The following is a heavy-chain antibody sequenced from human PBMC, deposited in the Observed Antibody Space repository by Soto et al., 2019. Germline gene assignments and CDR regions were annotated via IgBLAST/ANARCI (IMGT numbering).Heavy chain of an antibody. Sequence: GESLKISCKGSGYSFTSYWIGWVRQMPGKGLEWMGIIYPGDSDTRYSPSFQGQVTISADKSISTAYLQWSSLKASDTTMYYCASQRSYYYDSSTIDDAFDIWGQGTMVTVSS. J-gene: IGHJ3*02. CDR2: IYPGDSDT. D-gene: IGHD3-22*01. CDR1: GYSFTSYW. V-gene: IGHV5-51*01. CDR3: ASQRSYYYDSSTIDDAFDI.